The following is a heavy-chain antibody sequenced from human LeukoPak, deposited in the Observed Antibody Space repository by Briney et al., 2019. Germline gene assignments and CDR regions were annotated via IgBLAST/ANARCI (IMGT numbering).Heavy chain of an antibody. V-gene: IGHV3-48*04. D-gene: IGHD1-1*01. CDR1: GFTFSDYS. J-gene: IGHJ4*02. CDR2: IGISSGKT. Sequence: GGSLRLSCAASGFTFSDYSMNWVRQAPGKGLEWISYIGISSGKTNYADSVKGRFTISGDNAKNSLYLQMYSLRVEDTAVYYCARDHNYAFDNWGQGILVTVSS. CDR3: ARDHNYAFDN.